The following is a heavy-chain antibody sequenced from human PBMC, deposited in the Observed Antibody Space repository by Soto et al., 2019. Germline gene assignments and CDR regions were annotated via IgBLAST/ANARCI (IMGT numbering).Heavy chain of an antibody. CDR2: INPNSGST. V-gene: IGHV1-2*04. CDR1: GYTFTGYY. D-gene: IGHD4-4*01. CDR3: ARAKYSNYVRYYYYYGMDV. Sequence: ASVKVSCKASGYTFTGYYMHWVRQAPGQRLEWMGGINPNSGSTNYAQKVQGWVTMTRDTSTSTAYMELSSLRSEDTAVYYCARAKYSNYVRYYYYYGMDVWGQGTTVTVSS. J-gene: IGHJ6*02.